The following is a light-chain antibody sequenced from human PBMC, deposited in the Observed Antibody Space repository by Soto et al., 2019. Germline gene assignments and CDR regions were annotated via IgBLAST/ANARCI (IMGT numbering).Light chain of an antibody. J-gene: IGKJ1*01. CDR1: QSLLHSHGYNH. CDR2: LGS. V-gene: IGKV2-28*01. CDR3: MQALQAPPT. Sequence: IVITQSPLSLPVTPGEPASISCRSSQSLLHSHGYNHLDWYLQKPGQSPQLLIYLGSNRASGVSDRFSGSGSGTDFTLKISKVEAEDVGVYYCMQALQAPPTFGQGTKVEIK.